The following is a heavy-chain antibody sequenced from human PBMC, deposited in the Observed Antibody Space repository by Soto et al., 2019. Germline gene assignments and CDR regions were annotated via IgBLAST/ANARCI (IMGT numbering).Heavy chain of an antibody. CDR1: GASMSDYF. V-gene: IGHV4-4*07. CDR3: ARSLGSAAGWSFDV. D-gene: IGHD3-16*01. Sequence: KPSETLSLTCTVSGASMSDYFWTWIRLPAGKRLEWIGRKSISGSTDYNPSLKGRASMSVDTSKNQFSLRLISVTAADTALYYCARSLGSAAGWSFDVWGQGILVTVPS. J-gene: IGHJ4*02. CDR2: KSISGST.